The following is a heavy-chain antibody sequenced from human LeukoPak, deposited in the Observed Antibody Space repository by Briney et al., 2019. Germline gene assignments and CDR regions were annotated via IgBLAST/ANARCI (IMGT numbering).Heavy chain of an antibody. CDR1: GYSISSGYY. Sequence: PSETLSLTCTVSGYSISSGYYWGWIRQPAGKGLEWIGRIYTSGSTKYNPSLMSRVTMSVDTSKSQFSLKLSSVTAADTAVYYCARAYYYTSGSHWFDPWGQGTLVTVSS. CDR3: ARAYYYTSGSHWFDP. J-gene: IGHJ5*02. D-gene: IGHD3-10*01. V-gene: IGHV4-4*07. CDR2: IYTSGST.